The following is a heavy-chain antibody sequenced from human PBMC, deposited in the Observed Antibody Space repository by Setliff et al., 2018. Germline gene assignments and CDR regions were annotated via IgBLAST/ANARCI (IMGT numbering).Heavy chain of an antibody. V-gene: IGHV4-39*02. J-gene: IGHJ4*02. CDR2: VDHSGNT. CDR1: GDSISRSTYY. CDR3: ASRDSTGYYGYSFDF. D-gene: IGHD3-22*01. Sequence: SETLSLTCNVSGDSISRSTYYWGWIRQSPGKGLDWIGTVDHSGNTFYNPSLKSRVTISVDTSKNHFSLKLTSVIAADTAVYYCASRDSTGYYGYSFDFWGQGTLVTVSS.